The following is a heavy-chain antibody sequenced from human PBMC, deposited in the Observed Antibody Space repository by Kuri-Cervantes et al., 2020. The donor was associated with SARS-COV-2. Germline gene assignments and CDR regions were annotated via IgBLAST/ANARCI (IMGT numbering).Heavy chain of an antibody. CDR1: GYTLTELS. D-gene: IGHD3-22*01. V-gene: IGHV1-24*01. CDR3: ARDRGGYYDSSGYYWFDP. Sequence: ASVKVSCKVSGYTLTELSMHWVRQAPGKGLEWMGGFDPEDGETIYAQKFQGRVTMTEDTSTDTAYMELSSLRSEDTAVYYCARDRGGYYDSSGYYWFDPWGQRTLVTVSS. J-gene: IGHJ5*02. CDR2: FDPEDGET.